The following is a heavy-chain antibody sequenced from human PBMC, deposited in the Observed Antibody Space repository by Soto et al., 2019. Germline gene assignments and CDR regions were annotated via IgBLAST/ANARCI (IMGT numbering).Heavy chain of an antibody. CDR1: GYTFASYA. V-gene: IGHV1-18*01. Sequence: QVQLVQSGAEVNKPGASVKVSCKASGYTFASYAISWIRQRPGQGLEWMGWISAYNGNTHHAQKLQGRGTMTTDTSTSTAYMELRSLRSDDTAVYYCARDPPPPDYWGQGTMVTVSS. CDR2: ISAYNGNT. J-gene: IGHJ4*02. CDR3: ARDPPPPDY.